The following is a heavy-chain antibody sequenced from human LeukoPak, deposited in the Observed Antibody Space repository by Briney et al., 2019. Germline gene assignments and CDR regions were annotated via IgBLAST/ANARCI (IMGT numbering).Heavy chain of an antibody. J-gene: IGHJ4*02. Sequence: ASVKVSCKASGYTFTSYGISWVRQAPGQGLEWMGWISAYNGNTNYAQKLQGRVPMTTDTSTSTAYMELRSLRSDDTAVYYCARDRVLLGAAAGTTIFYWGQGTLVTVSS. CDR3: ARDRVLLGAAAGTTIFY. CDR1: GYTFTSYG. V-gene: IGHV1-18*01. CDR2: ISAYNGNT. D-gene: IGHD6-13*01.